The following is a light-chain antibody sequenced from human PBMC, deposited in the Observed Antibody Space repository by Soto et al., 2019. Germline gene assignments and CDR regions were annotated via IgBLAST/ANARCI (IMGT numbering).Light chain of an antibody. V-gene: IGLV2-23*02. CDR2: EVN. CDR3: CSFTSSNTHV. Sequence: QSALTQPASVSGSPGQSITLSCTGTSSDFGNYNLVSWYQQHPGKVPKLILFEVNKRPSGLAGSFSGSKSGNTATLPISGVLAEDEADYYCCSFTSSNTHVFGTGTKLTVL. J-gene: IGLJ1*01. CDR1: SSDFGNYNL.